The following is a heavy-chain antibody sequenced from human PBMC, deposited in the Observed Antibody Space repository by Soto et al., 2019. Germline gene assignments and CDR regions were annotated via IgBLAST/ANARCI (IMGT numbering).Heavy chain of an antibody. CDR1: GFTFSSYA. J-gene: IGHJ4*02. D-gene: IGHD2-15*01. Sequence: EVQLLESGGGLVQPGGSLRLSCSASGFTFSSYAMSWVRQAPGKGLEWVSAISGSGGSTYYADSVKGRFTISRDNSKNTLYLQMNSLRAEDTAVYYCANTPARYCSGGSCSPDYWGQGTLVTVSS. V-gene: IGHV3-23*01. CDR3: ANTPARYCSGGSCSPDY. CDR2: ISGSGGST.